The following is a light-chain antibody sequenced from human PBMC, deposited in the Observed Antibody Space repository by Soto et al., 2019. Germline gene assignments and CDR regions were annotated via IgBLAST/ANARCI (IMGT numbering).Light chain of an antibody. CDR3: AAWDDSLNGFV. V-gene: IGLV1-44*01. Sequence: QSVLTQPPAASWAPGQRVTSSCSGSSSNIGSHTVNWYQQLPGTAPKLLIYTNNQRPSGVRARFSGSRSGPSASLAISGLQSEAEADYYCAAWDDSLNGFVFGTGTKVTVL. CDR1: SSNIGSHT. CDR2: TNN. J-gene: IGLJ1*01.